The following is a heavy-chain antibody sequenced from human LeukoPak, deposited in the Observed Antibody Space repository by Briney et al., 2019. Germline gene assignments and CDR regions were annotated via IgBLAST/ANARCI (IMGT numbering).Heavy chain of an antibody. CDR1: GFTLNSYK. J-gene: IGHJ4*02. CDR3: ASHSFSFQISIPFHY. V-gene: IGHV3-21*05. D-gene: IGHD3-3*02. Sequence: GGSLRLSCAASGFTLNSYKMNWVRQAPGKEMEWVSYISSNGSKIYYADSAKGRFTISGDNAKNSLYLQMNSRRAEDTAISYCASHSFSFQISIPFHYSGQATLFTASS. CDR2: ISSNGSKI.